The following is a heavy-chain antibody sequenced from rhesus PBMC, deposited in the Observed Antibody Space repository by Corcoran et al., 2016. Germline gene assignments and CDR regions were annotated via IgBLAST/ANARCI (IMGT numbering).Heavy chain of an antibody. J-gene: IGHJ3*01. CDR2: ISSAMSDI. CDR3: SGSYQDAFDF. CDR1: GFTFSSYG. V-gene: IGHV3S16*01. Sequence: EVQLVESGGGLVQPGGSLRLSCAASGFTFSSYGMSWVRQAAEKGVEWDASISSAMSDIYYADSVNGRFTIARDNAKNSLSMQMNSLRAEDTAVYYCSGSYQDAFDFWGQGLRVTVSS. D-gene: IGHD3-16*01.